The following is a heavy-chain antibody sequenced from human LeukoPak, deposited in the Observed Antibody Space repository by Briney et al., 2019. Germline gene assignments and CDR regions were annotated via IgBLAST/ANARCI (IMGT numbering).Heavy chain of an antibody. J-gene: IGHJ4*02. CDR2: ISSSSSYI. V-gene: IGHV3-21*01. D-gene: IGHD6-6*01. Sequence: GGFLRLSCAASGYTVSGNYMSWVRQAPGKGLEWVSSISSSSSYIYYADSVKGRFTISRDNAKNSLYLQMNSLRAEDTAVYYCARALYSSSSGLGGYWGQGTLVTVSS. CDR3: ARALYSSSSGLGGY. CDR1: GYTVSGNY.